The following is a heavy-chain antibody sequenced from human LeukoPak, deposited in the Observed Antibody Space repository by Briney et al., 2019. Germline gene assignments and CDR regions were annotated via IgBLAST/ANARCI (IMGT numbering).Heavy chain of an antibody. Sequence: GGSLRLSCAASGFTFSSYSMNWVRQAPGKGLEWVSSISSSSSYIYYADSVKGRFTISRDNAKNSLYLQMNSLRAEDTAVYYCARDKSSSGYYSRTYYYYYMDVWGKGTTVTVSS. CDR1: GFTFSSYS. J-gene: IGHJ6*03. CDR3: ARDKSSSGYYSRTYYYYYMDV. V-gene: IGHV3-21*01. D-gene: IGHD3-22*01. CDR2: ISSSSSYI.